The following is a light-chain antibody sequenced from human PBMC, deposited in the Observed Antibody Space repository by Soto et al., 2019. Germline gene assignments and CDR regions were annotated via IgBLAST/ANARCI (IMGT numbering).Light chain of an antibody. V-gene: IGKV1-12*01. Sequence: QMDQSAASVSASVGDRVTITCRASQGISSWLAWYQQKPGKAPKLLIYAASSLQSGVPSRFSGSGSGTDFTLTISSLQPEDVATYYYQKYNRAGTFGQGTKVDI. J-gene: IGKJ1*01. CDR2: AAS. CDR3: QKYNRAGT. CDR1: QGISSW.